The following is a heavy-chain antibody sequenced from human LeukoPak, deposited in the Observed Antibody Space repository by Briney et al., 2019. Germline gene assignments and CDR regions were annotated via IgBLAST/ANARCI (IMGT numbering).Heavy chain of an antibody. V-gene: IGHV3-7*03. CDR2: LKQDGSEK. CDR3: AKAGGITMIVVAPIDYYYYMDV. J-gene: IGHJ6*03. Sequence: PGGTLRLSCAASGFTFSSYWMTWVRQAPGKGLEWVANLKQDGSEKYYVDSVKGRFTISRDNAKNSLYLQMNSLRAEDTAVYYCAKAGGITMIVVAPIDYYYYMDVWGKGTTVTISS. CDR1: GFTFSSYW. D-gene: IGHD3-22*01.